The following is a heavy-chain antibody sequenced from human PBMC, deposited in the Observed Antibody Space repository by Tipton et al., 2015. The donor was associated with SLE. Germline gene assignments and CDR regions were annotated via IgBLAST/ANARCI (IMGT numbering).Heavy chain of an antibody. CDR2: ISGSGTTI. Sequence: SLRLSCAASGFTFSDYYMSWIRQAPGKGLEWVSYISGSGTTIYYACSVKGRFTISRDNAKNSLYLQMSSLRAEDTAVYYCARPPGGSDDYGVYGFDFWGQGTLVTVSS. CDR1: GFTFSDYY. CDR3: ARPPGGSDDYGVYGFDF. J-gene: IGHJ4*02. D-gene: IGHD4-17*01. V-gene: IGHV3-11*04.